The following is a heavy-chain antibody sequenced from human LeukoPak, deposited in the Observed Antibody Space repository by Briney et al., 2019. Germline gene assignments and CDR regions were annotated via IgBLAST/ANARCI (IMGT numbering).Heavy chain of an antibody. CDR1: GFTFGDYA. CDR3: TRGRITMVRGVLFLH. Sequence: GGSLRLSCTAAGFTFGDYAMSWFRQAPGKGLEWVGFIRSKAYGGTTEYAASVKGRFTISRDDSKSIAYLQMNSLKTEDTAVYYCTRGRITMVRGVLFLHWGQGTLVTVSS. J-gene: IGHJ1*01. CDR2: IRSKAYGGTT. V-gene: IGHV3-49*03. D-gene: IGHD3-10*01.